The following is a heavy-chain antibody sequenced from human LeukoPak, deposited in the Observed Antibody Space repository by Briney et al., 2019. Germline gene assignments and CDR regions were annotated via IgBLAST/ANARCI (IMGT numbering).Heavy chain of an antibody. V-gene: IGHV4-38-2*02. J-gene: IGHJ4*02. D-gene: IGHD2/OR15-2a*01. CDR2: LYHSGTT. CDR1: GYSINSGYY. Sequence: SEILSLTCTVSGYSINSGYYWGWIRQPPGKGLQWIGSLYHSGTTYYNPSLKSRLTMSLDTSKNQFSLKLNSVTAADTAVYYCAKLEYESPPVDYWGQGTLVTVSS. CDR3: AKLEYESPPVDY.